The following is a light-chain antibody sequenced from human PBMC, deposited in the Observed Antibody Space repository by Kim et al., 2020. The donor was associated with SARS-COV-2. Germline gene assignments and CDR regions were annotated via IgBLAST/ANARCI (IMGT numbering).Light chain of an antibody. CDR3: QKYGSAPLT. Sequence: DIQMTQSPSYLSASVGDRVTITCRASQGIANYLAWYQLKPGKVPQLLIYSASTLHSGVPSRFSGSGSGTDFTLIISSLQPEDVATYYCQKYGSAPLTFGGGTKVDIK. V-gene: IGKV1-27*01. CDR2: SAS. CDR1: QGIANY. J-gene: IGKJ4*01.